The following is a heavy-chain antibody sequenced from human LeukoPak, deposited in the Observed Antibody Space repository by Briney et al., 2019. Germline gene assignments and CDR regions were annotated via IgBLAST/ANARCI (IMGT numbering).Heavy chain of an antibody. V-gene: IGHV3-23*01. CDR1: GFAFSSYA. J-gene: IGHJ6*02. CDR2: ISGSGGST. Sequence: GGSLRLSCAASGFAFSSYAMGWVRQAPGKGLEWVSAISGSGGSTYYADSVKGRFTISRDNSKNTLYLQMNSLRAEDTAVYYCAKDQDSITIFGVVIIRDYYYYGMDVWGQGTTVTVSS. CDR3: AKDQDSITIFGVVIIRDYYYYGMDV. D-gene: IGHD3-3*01.